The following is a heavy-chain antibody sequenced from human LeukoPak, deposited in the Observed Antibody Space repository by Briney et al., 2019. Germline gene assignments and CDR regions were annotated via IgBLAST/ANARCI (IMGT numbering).Heavy chain of an antibody. CDR2: IYPGDSDT. CDR1: GYSFTSYW. D-gene: IGHD6-13*01. Sequence: GESLKISCKGSGYSFTSYWIGWVRQMPGKGLEWMGIIYPGDSDTRYSPSFRGQATISADKSISTAYLRWSSLKASDTAMYYCARSSSWYSFSDYWGQGTLVTVSS. J-gene: IGHJ4*02. CDR3: ARSSSWYSFSDY. V-gene: IGHV5-51*01.